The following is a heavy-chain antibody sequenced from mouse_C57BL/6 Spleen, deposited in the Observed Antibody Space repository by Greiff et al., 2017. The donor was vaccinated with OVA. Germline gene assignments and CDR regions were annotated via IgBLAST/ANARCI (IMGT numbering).Heavy chain of an antibody. J-gene: IGHJ2*01. V-gene: IGHV5-4*01. CDR3: ARDGNYLLDY. CDR2: ISDGGSYT. D-gene: IGHD2-1*01. Sequence: EVKVVESGGGLVKPGGSLKLSCAASGFTFSSYAMSWVRQTPEKRLEWVATISDGGSYTYYPDNVKGRFTISRYNAKNNLYLQMSHLKSEDTAMYYCARDGNYLLDYWGQGTTLTVSS. CDR1: GFTFSSYA.